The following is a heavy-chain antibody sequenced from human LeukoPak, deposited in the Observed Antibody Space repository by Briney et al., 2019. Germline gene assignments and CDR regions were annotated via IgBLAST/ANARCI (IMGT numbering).Heavy chain of an antibody. Sequence: ASVKVSCTASGYTFTSYGISWVRQAPGQGLEWMGWISAYNGNTNYAQKVQGRVTTTTDTSTSTAYMELRSLRSDDTAVYYCVRDVYYYDSSAYYYFDYWGQGTLVAVSS. D-gene: IGHD3-22*01. CDR1: GYTFTSYG. J-gene: IGHJ4*02. CDR2: ISAYNGNT. CDR3: VRDVYYYDSSAYYYFDY. V-gene: IGHV1-18*01.